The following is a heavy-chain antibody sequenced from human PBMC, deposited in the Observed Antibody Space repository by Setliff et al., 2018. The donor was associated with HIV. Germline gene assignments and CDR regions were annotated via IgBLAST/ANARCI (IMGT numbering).Heavy chain of an antibody. D-gene: IGHD3-16*01. Sequence: ASVKVSCKASGYTFTSYGISWVRQAPGQGLEWMGWISAYNGNTNYAQKLQGRVIMTTDTSTSTAYMELRSLRSDDTAVYYCASSDGLHYYFDYWGQGTLVTVSS. CDR2: ISAYNGNT. CDR1: GYTFTSYG. J-gene: IGHJ4*02. CDR3: ASSDGLHYYFDY. V-gene: IGHV1-18*01.